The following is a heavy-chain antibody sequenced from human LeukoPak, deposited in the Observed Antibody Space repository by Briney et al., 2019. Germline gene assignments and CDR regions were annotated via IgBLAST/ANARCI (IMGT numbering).Heavy chain of an antibody. V-gene: IGHV3-48*03. J-gene: IGHJ4*02. CDR3: SRDRGGGDIYFDY. D-gene: IGHD2-21*02. Sequence: PGGSLRLSCAASGFTFSSYGMNWVRQAPGKGPEWISYISRSGATIYYADSVKGRFTISGDNAKNSLYLQMSSLGAEDTAIYYCSRDRGGGDIYFDYWGQGTLVTVSS. CDR1: GFTFSSYG. CDR2: ISRSGATI.